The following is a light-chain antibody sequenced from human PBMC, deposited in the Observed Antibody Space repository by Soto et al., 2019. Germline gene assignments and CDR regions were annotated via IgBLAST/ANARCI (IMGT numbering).Light chain of an antibody. V-gene: IGKV4-1*01. J-gene: IGKJ1*01. CDR3: QQYYSTPWT. CDR2: WAS. CDR1: QSVLYSSNNKNY. Sequence: DIVMTQSPDSLAVSLGERATINCKSSQSVLYSSNNKNYLAWFQQKPGQPPKLLIYWASTRESGVPARFSGSGSGTDFTLTISSLKAEDEAVYYCQQYYSTPWTFGQGTKVEIK.